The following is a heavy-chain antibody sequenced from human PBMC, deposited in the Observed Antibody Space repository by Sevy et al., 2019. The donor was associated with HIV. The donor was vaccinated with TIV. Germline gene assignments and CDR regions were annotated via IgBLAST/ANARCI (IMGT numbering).Heavy chain of an antibody. CDR1: GFTFSSYS. Sequence: GGSLRLSCAASGFTFSSYSMNWVRQAPGRGLEWVSSITSGSSFIFYAGSVKGRFTISRDNPKNARYLQMNSLRAEDTAVYYCARPTSGMSEYEPLDNARFYGMDVWGPGTTVTVSS. D-gene: IGHD1-20*01. J-gene: IGHJ6*02. V-gene: IGHV3-21*01. CDR2: ITSGSSFI. CDR3: ARPTSGMSEYEPLDNARFYGMDV.